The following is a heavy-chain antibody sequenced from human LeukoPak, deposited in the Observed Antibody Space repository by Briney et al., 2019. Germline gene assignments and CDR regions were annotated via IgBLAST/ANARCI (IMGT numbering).Heavy chain of an antibody. CDR1: GYTFTGYY. J-gene: IGHJ4*02. V-gene: IGHV1-8*02. Sequence: ASVKVSCKASGYTFTGYYMHWVRQAPGQGLEWMGWMNPKSGNTGYTQKFQGRVTMTRDTSMSTAFMELSSLTSEDTAVYYCARGVNSQGTAMVLFDSWGQGSLVTVSA. D-gene: IGHD5-18*01. CDR3: ARGVNSQGTAMVLFDS. CDR2: MNPKSGNT.